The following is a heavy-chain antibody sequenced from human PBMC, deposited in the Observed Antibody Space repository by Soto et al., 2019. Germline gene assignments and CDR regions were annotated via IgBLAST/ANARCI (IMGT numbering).Heavy chain of an antibody. CDR2: IYHSGNT. CDR1: GESISSSNW. J-gene: IGHJ6*02. Sequence: PSETLSLTCAVSGESISSSNWWSWVRQPPGKGLEWIGEIYHSGNTKYNPSLKSRVTISVDKSKNQSSLKLNSVTAADTAVYYCARENDFWSGPNGLDVWGQGTTVTVSS. V-gene: IGHV4-4*02. D-gene: IGHD3-3*01. CDR3: ARENDFWSGPNGLDV.